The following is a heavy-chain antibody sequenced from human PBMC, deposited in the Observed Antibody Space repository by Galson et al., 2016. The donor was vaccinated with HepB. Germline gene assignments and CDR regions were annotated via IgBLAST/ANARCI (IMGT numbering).Heavy chain of an antibody. CDR3: AKLTSFGVGYAFDI. CDR2: IYPRDSDV. Sequence: QSGAEVKKPGESLKISCQGSRYIFTNYWIGWVRQMPGKGLEWMGIIYPRDSDVRYSPSFQGQVTISADKSISTAYLQWSSLKASHTAMYYCAKLTSFGVGYAFDIWGQGTMVTVSS. CDR1: RYIFTNYW. D-gene: IGHD3-3*01. J-gene: IGHJ3*02. V-gene: IGHV5-51*01.